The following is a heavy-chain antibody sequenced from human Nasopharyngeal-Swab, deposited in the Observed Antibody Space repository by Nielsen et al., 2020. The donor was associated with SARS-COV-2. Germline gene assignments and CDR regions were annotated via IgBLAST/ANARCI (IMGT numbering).Heavy chain of an antibody. J-gene: IGHJ5*02. Sequence: GSLRLCCAVYGGSFSGNYWSWIRQPPGKGLEWIGEINHSGSTNYNPSLKSRVTISVDTSKNQFSLKLTSVTAADTALYYCARGQETTVTSCWFDPWGQGTPVTVSS. CDR3: ARGQETTVTSCWFDP. CDR2: INHSGST. CDR1: GGSFSGNY. D-gene: IGHD4-17*01. V-gene: IGHV4-34*01.